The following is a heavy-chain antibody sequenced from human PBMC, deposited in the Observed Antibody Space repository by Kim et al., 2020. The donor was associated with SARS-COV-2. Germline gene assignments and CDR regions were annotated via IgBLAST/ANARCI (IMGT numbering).Heavy chain of an antibody. CDR1: GFTFSSYE. CDR2: ISSGGSTI. Sequence: GGSLRLSCAASGFTFSSYEMNWVRQAPGKGLEWVSYISSGGSTIYYADSVKGRFTISRDNAKNSLYLQMNSLRAEDTAVYYCARVRWVVRDGGYYFDYWGQGTLVTVSS. V-gene: IGHV3-48*03. D-gene: IGHD6-19*01. J-gene: IGHJ4*02. CDR3: ARVRWVVRDGGYYFDY.